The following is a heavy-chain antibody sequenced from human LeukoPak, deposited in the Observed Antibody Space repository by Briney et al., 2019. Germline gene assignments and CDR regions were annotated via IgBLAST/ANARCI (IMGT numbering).Heavy chain of an antibody. CDR3: ARAYENTGWATIFQNAYYYYYMDV. V-gene: IGHV1-8*03. J-gene: IGHJ6*03. CDR2: MNPNIGNI. D-gene: IGHD3-9*01. CDR1: GYTFTSYD. Sequence: ASVKVSCKASGYTFTSYDINWVRQATGQGLERMGWMNPNIGNIGYAQKFQGRVTITRNTSISTAYMELSSLRSEDTAVYYCARAYENTGWATIFQNAYYYYYMDVWGKGTTVTVSS.